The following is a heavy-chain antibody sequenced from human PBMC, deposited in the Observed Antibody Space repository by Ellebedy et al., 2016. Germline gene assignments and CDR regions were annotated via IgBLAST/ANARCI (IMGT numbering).Heavy chain of an antibody. V-gene: IGHV5-10-1*01. CDR2: IDPSDSYT. CDR1: GHSFSSYW. J-gene: IGHJ3*02. D-gene: IGHD2-15*01. Sequence: GESLKISXKGSGHSFSSYWINWVRQMPGKGLEWMGRIDPSDSYTKYSPSFQGHVTISADKSISTAYLQWNSLKASDSAMYYCARGCSGGNCYRQTYVFDIWGQGTMVTVS. CDR3: ARGCSGGNCYRQTYVFDI.